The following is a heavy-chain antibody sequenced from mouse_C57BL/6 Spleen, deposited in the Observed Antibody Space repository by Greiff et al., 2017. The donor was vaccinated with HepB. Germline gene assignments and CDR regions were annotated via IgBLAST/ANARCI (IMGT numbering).Heavy chain of an antibody. D-gene: IGHD1-1*01. Sequence: VQLKQSGPELVKPGASVKMSCKASGYTFTDYNMHWVKQSHGKSLEWIGYINPNNGGTSYNQKFKGKATLTVNKSSSTAYMELRSLTSEDSAVYYCARYWDYYGSSPYYFDYWGQGTTLTVSS. CDR2: INPNNGGT. CDR3: ARYWDYYGSSPYYFDY. J-gene: IGHJ2*01. CDR1: GYTFTDYN. V-gene: IGHV1-22*01.